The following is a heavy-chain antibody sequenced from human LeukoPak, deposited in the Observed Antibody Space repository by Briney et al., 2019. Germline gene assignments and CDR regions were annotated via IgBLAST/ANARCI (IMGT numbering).Heavy chain of an antibody. D-gene: IGHD6-13*01. V-gene: IGHV3-21*01. CDR1: GFTFSSYS. CDR2: ISSSGSYI. Sequence: GGSLRLSCAASGFTFSSYSMNWVRQAPGKGLEWVSSISSSGSYIYYADSVKGRFTIPRDNAKNSLYLQMNSLRAEDTAVYYCARAGRVKQLTNFDYWGQGTLVTVSS. CDR3: ARAGRVKQLTNFDY. J-gene: IGHJ4*02.